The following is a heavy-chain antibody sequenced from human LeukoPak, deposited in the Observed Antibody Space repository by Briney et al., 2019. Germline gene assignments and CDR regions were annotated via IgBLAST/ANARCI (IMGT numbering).Heavy chain of an antibody. CDR3: ATDVLRFLEWLSLFNYFDY. CDR1: GFTFSSNA. J-gene: IGHJ4*02. D-gene: IGHD3-3*01. V-gene: IGHV3-23*01. Sequence: GGSLRCSCSASGFTFSSNAMRWVRKAPGKGLEWVSAISGSGGSKYYAFYVKGRFTISRDNSKNTLYLQMNSLRAEDTAVYYCATDVLRFLEWLSLFNYFDYWGQGTLVTVSS. CDR2: ISGSGGSK.